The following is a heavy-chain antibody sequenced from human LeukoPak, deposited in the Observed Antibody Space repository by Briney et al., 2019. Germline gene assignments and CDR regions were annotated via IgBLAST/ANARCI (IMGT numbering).Heavy chain of an antibody. CDR1: GFTFSSYW. J-gene: IGHJ5*02. V-gene: IGHV3-7*01. D-gene: IGHD3-10*01. CDR3: ARDMGYGSGSYDWFDP. Sequence: GGSLRLSCAASGFTFSSYWMSWVRQAPGKGLEWVANIKQDGSEKYYVDSVKGPFTISRDNAKNSLYLQMNSLRAEDTAVYYCARDMGYGSGSYDWFDPWGQGTLVTVSS. CDR2: IKQDGSEK.